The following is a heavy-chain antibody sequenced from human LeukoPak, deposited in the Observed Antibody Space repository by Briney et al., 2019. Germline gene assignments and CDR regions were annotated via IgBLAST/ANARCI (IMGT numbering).Heavy chain of an antibody. CDR2: ITSNGGTT. D-gene: IGHD4-23*01. CDR1: GFTFSNYS. V-gene: IGHV3-64*01. J-gene: IGHJ4*02. CDR3: ARGIRWASDY. Sequence: GGSLRLSCAASGFTFSNYSMVWVRQAPGKGLEYVSGITSNGGTTYYGNSVKGRFTISRDNSKDTLYLQMGSLRTEDMAVYYCARGIRWASDYWGQGTPVTVAS.